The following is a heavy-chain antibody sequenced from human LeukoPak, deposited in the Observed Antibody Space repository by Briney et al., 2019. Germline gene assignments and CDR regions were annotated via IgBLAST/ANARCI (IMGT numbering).Heavy chain of an antibody. J-gene: IGHJ1*01. CDR1: GFTFSSYG. V-gene: IGHV3-23*01. CDR2: ISGSGGST. D-gene: IGHD3-22*01. CDR3: AKREHYYDSSGYWQYFQH. Sequence: GGSLRLSCAASGFTFSSYGMHWVRQAPGKGLEWVSAISGSGGSTYYADSVKGRFTISRDNSKNTLYLQMNSLRAEDTAVYYCAKREHYYDSSGYWQYFQHWGQGTLVTVSS.